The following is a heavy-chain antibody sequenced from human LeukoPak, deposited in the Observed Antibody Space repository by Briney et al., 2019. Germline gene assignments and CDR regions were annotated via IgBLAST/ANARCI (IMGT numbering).Heavy chain of an antibody. CDR3: ARMDDILTGYYNRYFDY. V-gene: IGHV4-4*02. J-gene: IGHJ4*02. Sequence: SGTLSLTCAVSGGSISSSNWWSWVRQPPGKGLEWIGEIYHSGSTNYNPSLKSRVTISVDKSKNQFSLKLSSVTAADTAVYYCARMDDILTGYYNRYFDYWGQGTLVTVSS. CDR1: GGSISSSNW. D-gene: IGHD3-9*01. CDR2: IYHSGST.